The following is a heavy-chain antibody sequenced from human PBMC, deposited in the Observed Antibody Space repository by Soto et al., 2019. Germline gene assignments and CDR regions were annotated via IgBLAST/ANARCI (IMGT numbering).Heavy chain of an antibody. CDR1: GGTFSSYA. J-gene: IGHJ4*02. D-gene: IGHD3-22*01. CDR2: IIPIFGTA. V-gene: IGHV1-69*01. Sequence: QVQLVQSGAEVKNPGSSVKVSCKASGGTFSSYAISWVRQAPGQGLEWMGGIIPIFGTANYAQKFQGRVTITADESTTTPYMELSRLRSEDTAGYDCARGPPKHISGYYSDYWGQGPLVTVSS. CDR3: ARGPPKHISGYYSDY.